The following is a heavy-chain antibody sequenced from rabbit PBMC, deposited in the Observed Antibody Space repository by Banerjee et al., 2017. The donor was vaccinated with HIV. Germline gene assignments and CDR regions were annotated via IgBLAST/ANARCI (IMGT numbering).Heavy chain of an antibody. CDR2: IYAGDGNT. J-gene: IGHJ4*01. D-gene: IGHD1-1*01. CDR1: GFSFSNKYV. CDR3: ARDVSGSGWYWDL. Sequence: QEQLVESGGGLVKPEGSLTLTCTASGFSFSNKYVMCWVRQAPGKGLEWIACIYAGDGNTYYASWAKGRFTISKTSSTTVTLQMTSLTAADTATYFCARDVSGSGWYWDLWGPGTLVTVS. V-gene: IGHV1S45*01.